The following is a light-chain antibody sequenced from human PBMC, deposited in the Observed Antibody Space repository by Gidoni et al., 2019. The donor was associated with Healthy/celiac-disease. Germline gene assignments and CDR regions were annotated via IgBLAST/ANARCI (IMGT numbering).Light chain of an antibody. CDR3: QQYYSYPWT. CDR2: AAS. Sequence: AIRMTQSPSSLAASTGDRVTITCRASQGISRYLDWYQQKPGKAPKLLLYAASTVQSGVPARFSGSGYGTDFTLTISGLQSEDFATYYCQQYYSYPWTFGQGTKVEIK. CDR1: QGISRY. J-gene: IGKJ1*01. V-gene: IGKV1-8*01.